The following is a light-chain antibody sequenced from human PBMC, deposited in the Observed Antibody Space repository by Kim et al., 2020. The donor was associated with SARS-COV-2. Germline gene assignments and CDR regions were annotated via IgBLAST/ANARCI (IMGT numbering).Light chain of an antibody. Sequence: PVQAANITCRGNNVVPQGVHWYLQNTGQAPILLIYFDSDRPSGIPERFSGSMSGNTATLTISRVEAGDEADYYCQVWDSGSTQVVFGGGTKLTVL. CDR1: NVVPQG. J-gene: IGLJ2*01. V-gene: IGLV3-21*04. CDR3: QVWDSGSTQVV. CDR2: FDS.